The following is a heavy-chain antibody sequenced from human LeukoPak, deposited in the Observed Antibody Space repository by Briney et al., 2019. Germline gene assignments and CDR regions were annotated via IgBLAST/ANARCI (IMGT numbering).Heavy chain of an antibody. D-gene: IGHD1-26*01. CDR1: GGSISSYY. V-gene: IGHV4-59*01. CDR2: IYYSGST. J-gene: IGHJ4*02. CDR3: ATMGATTNEDY. Sequence: PSETLSLTCTVSGGSISSYYWSWIRQPPGKGLGWIGYIYYSGSTNYNPSLKSRVTISVDTSKNQFSLKLSSVTAADTAVYYCATMGATTNEDYWGQGTLVTVSS.